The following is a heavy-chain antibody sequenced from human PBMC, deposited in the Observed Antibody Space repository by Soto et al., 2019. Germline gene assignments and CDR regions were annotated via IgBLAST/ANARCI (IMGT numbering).Heavy chain of an antibody. V-gene: IGHV4-59*01. J-gene: IGHJ5*02. CDR1: GGSISCYY. Sequence: PSETLSITCTFSGGSISCYYWSWIRQPPGKGLERIGYIYYSGSNNYNPSLKSRVTISVDTSKNQFSLKLSSVTAADTAVYYCARDRLGYCSGGSCYQTGWFDPWGQGTLVTVSS. D-gene: IGHD2-15*01. CDR3: ARDRLGYCSGGSCYQTGWFDP. CDR2: IYYSGSN.